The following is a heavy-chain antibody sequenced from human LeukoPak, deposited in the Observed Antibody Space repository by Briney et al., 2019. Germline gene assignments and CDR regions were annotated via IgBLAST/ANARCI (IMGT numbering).Heavy chain of an antibody. CDR1: GFTFSSYG. J-gene: IGHJ4*02. V-gene: IGHV3-30*18. D-gene: IGHD1-26*01. CDR3: AKDVGRVGASPFDY. Sequence: PGGSLRLSCAASGFTFSSYGMHWVRQAPGKGLEWVAVISYDGSNKYYADSVKGRFTISRDNSKNTLYLQMNSLTAEDTAVYYCAKDVGRVGASPFDYGGQGPLVTVSS. CDR2: ISYDGSNK.